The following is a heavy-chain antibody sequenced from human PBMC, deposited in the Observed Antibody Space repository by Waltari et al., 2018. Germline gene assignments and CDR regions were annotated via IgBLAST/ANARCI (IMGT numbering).Heavy chain of an antibody. Sequence: EVQLVESGGGLVQPGGSLRLSCAASGFSFSSYWMTWVRQGTGKGLEWVASINEDGREKQYVDSVKGRFTISRDNAKNSLYLQMNSLRADDTAVYYCARDSTRRFDYWGQGTLVTVSS. CDR1: GFSFSSYW. V-gene: IGHV3-7*01. CDR2: INEDGREK. D-gene: IGHD6-6*01. CDR3: ARDSTRRFDY. J-gene: IGHJ4*02.